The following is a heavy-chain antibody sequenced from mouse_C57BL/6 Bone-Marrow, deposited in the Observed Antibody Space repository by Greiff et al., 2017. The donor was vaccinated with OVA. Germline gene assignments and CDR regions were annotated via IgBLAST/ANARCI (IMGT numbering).Heavy chain of an antibody. CDR2: ISDGGSYT. V-gene: IGHV5-4*01. J-gene: IGHJ1*03. CDR3: ARESTTVVDWYFDV. D-gene: IGHD1-1*01. Sequence: EVQGVESGGGLVKPGGSLKLSCSASGFTFSSYAMSWVRQTPEKRLEWVATISDGGSYTYYPDNVKGRFTISRDNAKNNLYLQMSHLKSEDTAMYYCARESTTVVDWYFDVWGTGTTGTVSS. CDR1: GFTFSSYA.